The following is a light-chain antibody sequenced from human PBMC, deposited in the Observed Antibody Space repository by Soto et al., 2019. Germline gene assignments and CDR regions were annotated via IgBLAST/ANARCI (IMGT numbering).Light chain of an antibody. Sequence: QSVLTQPPSVSGSPGQSVTISCTGTSSDIGAYNRVSWYQQPPGTAPKLMIYEVRDRTSGVPDRFSGSKSGNTASLTISGLQAEDEADYYCSSYTSSNTLIFGGGTQLNVL. CDR1: SSDIGAYNR. CDR3: SSYTSSNTLI. J-gene: IGLJ2*01. CDR2: EVR. V-gene: IGLV2-18*02.